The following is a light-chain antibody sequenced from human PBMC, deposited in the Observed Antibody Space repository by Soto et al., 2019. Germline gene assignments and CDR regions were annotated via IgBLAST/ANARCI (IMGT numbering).Light chain of an antibody. Sequence: DIVLTQSPATLSLSPGEGATLACRASQSVRSYLVWYQHKPGQAPXXPTYDASNRATGILARFSGSGSGTDFTLTLSSLEPEEFAVSYCQQRNSWPPTFTFGQGTRLEIK. J-gene: IGKJ5*01. V-gene: IGKV3-11*01. CDR2: DAS. CDR1: QSVRSY. CDR3: QQRNSWPPTFT.